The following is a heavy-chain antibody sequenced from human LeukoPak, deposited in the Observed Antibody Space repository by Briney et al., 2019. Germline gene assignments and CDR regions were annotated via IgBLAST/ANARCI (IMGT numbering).Heavy chain of an antibody. Sequence: SETLSLTCTVSGGSISSYYWSWIRQPPGKGLEWIGYIYYSGSTNYNPSLKSRVTISVDTSKNQFSLKLSSVTAADTAVYYCASQGLRGDFDYWGQGTLVTVSS. CDR3: ASQGLRGDFDY. D-gene: IGHD1-26*01. J-gene: IGHJ4*02. CDR1: GGSISSYY. V-gene: IGHV4-59*12. CDR2: IYYSGST.